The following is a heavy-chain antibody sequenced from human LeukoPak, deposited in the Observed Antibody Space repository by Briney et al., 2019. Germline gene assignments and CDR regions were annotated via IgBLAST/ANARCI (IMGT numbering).Heavy chain of an antibody. D-gene: IGHD2-8*01. CDR3: ARGEWDYFDY. CDR1: GFTFSSYA. Sequence: PGGSLRLSCAASGFTFSSYAMHWVRQAPGKGLEGVAVISYDGSNKYYADSVKGRFTISRDNSKNTLYLQMNSLRAEDTAVYYCARGEWDYFDYWGQGTLVTVSS. CDR2: ISYDGSNK. V-gene: IGHV3-30-3*01. J-gene: IGHJ4*02.